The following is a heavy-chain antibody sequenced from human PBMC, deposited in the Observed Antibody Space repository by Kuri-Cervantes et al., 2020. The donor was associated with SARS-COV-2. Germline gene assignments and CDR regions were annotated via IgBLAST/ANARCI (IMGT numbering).Heavy chain of an antibody. CDR1: GFSFSDYS. CDR2: ISESGTYK. Sequence: GGSLRLSCSASGFSFSDYSMNWVRQAPGKGLEWVSYISESGTYKYYADSLRGRFTMSRDNADNSLFLQMNNLRADDTAIYYCTRDSHYDLLTGYYSDFWGQGTLVTVSS. V-gene: IGHV3-21*01. D-gene: IGHD3-9*01. J-gene: IGHJ4*02. CDR3: TRDSHYDLLTGYYSDF.